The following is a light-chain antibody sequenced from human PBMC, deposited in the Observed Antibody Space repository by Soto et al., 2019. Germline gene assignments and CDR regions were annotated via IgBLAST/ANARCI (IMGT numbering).Light chain of an antibody. CDR2: RAS. CDR1: LNVNSY. V-gene: IGKV3-20*01. CDR3: QQYGSSPLT. J-gene: IGKJ4*01. Sequence: EIVLTQSPATLSLSPGERATLSCRASLNVNSYLAWYQQKPGQTPKVLIYRASSRATGIPDRFSGSGSGTDFTLTISRLEPEDFAVYYCQQYGSSPLTFGGGTKVDIK.